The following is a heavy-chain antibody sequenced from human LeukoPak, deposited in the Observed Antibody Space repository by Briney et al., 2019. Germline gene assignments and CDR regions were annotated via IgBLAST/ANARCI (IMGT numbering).Heavy chain of an antibody. D-gene: IGHD1-26*01. CDR2: ISYDGSNK. CDR3: ARGPYSGSYYFDY. V-gene: IGHV3-30-3*01. CDR1: GFTFSSYA. J-gene: IGHJ4*02. Sequence: PGRSLRLSCAASGFTFSSYAMHWVRQAPGKGLEWVAVISYDGSNKYYADSVKGRFTISRDNSKNTLYLQMNSLRVEDTAVYYCARGPYSGSYYFDYWGQGTLVTVSS.